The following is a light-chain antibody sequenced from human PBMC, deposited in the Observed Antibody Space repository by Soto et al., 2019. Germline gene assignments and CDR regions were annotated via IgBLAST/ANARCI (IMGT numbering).Light chain of an antibody. V-gene: IGKV1-5*03. CDR1: HSIISW. Sequence: DIQMTQSPSTLSASVGDRVTITCRASHSIISWLAWYQQKPGKAPKLLIYKASSLESGVPSRFSGSGSGTEFTLTISSLQPDDFATYYCQQYNSYPWTFGQGTKVEIK. J-gene: IGKJ1*01. CDR2: KAS. CDR3: QQYNSYPWT.